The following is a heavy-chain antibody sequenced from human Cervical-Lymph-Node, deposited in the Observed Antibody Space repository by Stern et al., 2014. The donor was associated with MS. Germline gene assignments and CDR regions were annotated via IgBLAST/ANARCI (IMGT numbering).Heavy chain of an antibody. Sequence: VQLVQSGPEVKKPGSSVRVSCQASGGTLNTSAINWVRQAPGQGLEWVGGIFPIFGATNYAQRFQGRLTIAADESTTTAYMELNNLMSEDTAMYYCVRVRCPNGVCYPRLDYWGQGVLVTVSS. CDR2: IFPIFGAT. J-gene: IGHJ4*02. CDR1: GGTLNTSA. V-gene: IGHV1-69*13. D-gene: IGHD2-8*01. CDR3: VRVRCPNGVCYPRLDY.